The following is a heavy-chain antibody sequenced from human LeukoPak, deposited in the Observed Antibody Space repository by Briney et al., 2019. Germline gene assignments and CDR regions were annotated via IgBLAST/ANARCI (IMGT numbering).Heavy chain of an antibody. J-gene: IGHJ4*02. D-gene: IGHD6-13*01. CDR3: ATPITSGYSSSWTDY. CDR1: GYTFTSYA. CDR2: INSNTGNS. Sequence: ASVKVSCKASGYTFTSYAMNWVRQAPGQGLEWMGWINSNTGNSTYAQGFTGRFVFSLDTSVSTAYLQISSLKAEDSAMYYCATPITSGYSSSWTDYWGQGTLVTVSS. V-gene: IGHV7-4-1*02.